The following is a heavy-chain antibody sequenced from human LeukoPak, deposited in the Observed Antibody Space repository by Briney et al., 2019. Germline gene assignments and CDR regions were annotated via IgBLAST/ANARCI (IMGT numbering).Heavy chain of an antibody. V-gene: IGHV3-23*01. J-gene: IGHJ4*02. Sequence: GGSLRLSCAASGFTFSSYAMSWVRQAPGQGREWVSAISGSGGSTYYADSVKGRFTISRDNSKNTLYLRMNSLRAEDTAVYYCANILSTTYSYDTESDYWGQGTLVTVSS. CDR3: ANILSTTYSYDTESDY. CDR2: ISGSGGST. CDR1: GFTFSSYA. D-gene: IGHD3-22*01.